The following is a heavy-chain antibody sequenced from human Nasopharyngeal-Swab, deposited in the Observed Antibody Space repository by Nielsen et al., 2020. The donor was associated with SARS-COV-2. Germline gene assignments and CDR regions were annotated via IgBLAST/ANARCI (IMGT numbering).Heavy chain of an antibody. Sequence: WIRQPPGKGLEWIGYIYYSGSTNYNPSLKSRVTISVDTSKNQFSLKLSSVTAADPAVYYCARVVMVYAIYWFDPWGQGTLVTVSS. J-gene: IGHJ5*02. CDR2: IYYSGST. CDR3: ARVVMVYAIYWFDP. D-gene: IGHD2-8*01. V-gene: IGHV4-59*01.